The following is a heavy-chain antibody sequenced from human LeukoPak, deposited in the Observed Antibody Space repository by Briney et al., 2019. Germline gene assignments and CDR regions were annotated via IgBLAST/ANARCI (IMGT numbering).Heavy chain of an antibody. CDR3: AKELDTMFFDY. CDR2: AGWAGGTT. Sequence: GGSLRLSCATSGFNFHRYTIHWVRRAPGKGLEWVSLAGWAGGTTYYSDSVRGRFTISRDSGRNSVYLQMNSLTTDDTAFYFCAKELDTMFFDYWGQGALVTVSS. D-gene: IGHD3-10*02. CDR1: GFNFHRYT. V-gene: IGHV3-43*01. J-gene: IGHJ4*02.